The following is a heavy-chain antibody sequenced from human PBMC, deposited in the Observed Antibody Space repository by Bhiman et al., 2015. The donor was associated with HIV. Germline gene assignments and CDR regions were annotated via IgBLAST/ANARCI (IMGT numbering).Heavy chain of an antibody. J-gene: IGHJ4*02. D-gene: IGHD1-26*01. CDR3: AREMGGSGSHAYGYYFDY. CDR1: GFTFSSFG. CDR2: ISYDGNNK. Sequence: QVQLVESGGGVVQPGRSPRLSCAASGFTFSSFGMHWVRQAPGKGLEWVAVISYDGNNKYYADSVKGRFTISRDNSKNTVYLQMNSLRAEDTAVHYCAREMGGSGSHAYGYYFDYWGQGTLVTVSS. V-gene: IGHV3-30*03.